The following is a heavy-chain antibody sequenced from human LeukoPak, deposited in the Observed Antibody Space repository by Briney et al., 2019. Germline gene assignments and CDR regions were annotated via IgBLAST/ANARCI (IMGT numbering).Heavy chain of an antibody. D-gene: IGHD6-6*01. Sequence: SETLSLTCAVYGGSFSGYYWSWIRQPPGKGLEWIGEINHSGSTNYNPSLKSRVTISVDTPKNQFSLKLSSVTAADTAVYYCASAQSIAARYNWFDPWGQGTLVTVSS. CDR1: GGSFSGYY. V-gene: IGHV4-34*01. J-gene: IGHJ5*02. CDR3: ASAQSIAARYNWFDP. CDR2: INHSGST.